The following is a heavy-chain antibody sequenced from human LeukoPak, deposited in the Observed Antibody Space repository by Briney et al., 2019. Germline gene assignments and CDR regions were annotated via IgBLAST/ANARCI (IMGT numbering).Heavy chain of an antibody. CDR2: ITPNADRT. Sequence: GGSLRLSCAASGFTFGSYGMSWVRQAPGKGLEWVSFITPNADRTSYADSVEGRFTISRDNPRNTLYMQMNSLRDEDTALNYCAIMHGYYDGSGYWVQWGQGTLVTVSS. V-gene: IGHV3-23*01. J-gene: IGHJ1*01. CDR1: GFTFGSYG. D-gene: IGHD3-22*01. CDR3: AIMHGYYDGSGYWVQ.